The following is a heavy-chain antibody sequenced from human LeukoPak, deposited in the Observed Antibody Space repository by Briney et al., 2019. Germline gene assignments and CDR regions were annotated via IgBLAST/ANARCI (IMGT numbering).Heavy chain of an antibody. V-gene: IGHV3-73*01. CDR1: GFTFSGST. J-gene: IGHJ4*02. Sequence: PGGSLRLSCAASGFTFSGSTMHWVRQASGKGLEWLGRIRSKVNSYATAYAASVKGRFTISRDDSENTAYLQMNSLKTEDTAVYYCTRQGGEDYWGQGTLVTVSS. D-gene: IGHD3-16*01. CDR2: IRSKVNSYAT. CDR3: TRQGGEDY.